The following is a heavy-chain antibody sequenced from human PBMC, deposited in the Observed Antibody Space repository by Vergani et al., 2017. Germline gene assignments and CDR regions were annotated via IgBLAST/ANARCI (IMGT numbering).Heavy chain of an antibody. J-gene: IGHJ6*02. V-gene: IGHV3-64D*06. CDR3: AKGSSSSGYYYGMDV. D-gene: IGHD6-6*01. CDR2: ISSNGGST. Sequence: EVQLVESGGGLVQPGGSLRLSCSASGFTFSSYAMHWVRQAPGKGLEYVSAISSNGGSTYYADSVKGRFTISRDNAKNSLYLQMNSLRAEDTALYYCAKGSSSSGYYYGMDVWGQGTTVTVSS. CDR1: GFTFSSYA.